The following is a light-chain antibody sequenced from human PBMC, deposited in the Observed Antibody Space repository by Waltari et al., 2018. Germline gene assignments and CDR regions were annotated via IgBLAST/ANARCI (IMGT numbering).Light chain of an antibody. CDR3: QQYYDNWT. V-gene: IGKV4-1*01. Sequence: DIVVTQSPDSLAVSLGERVTMNCKSSQSFFKTYNNRNYLGWFQQKPGQPPKLLIYWASTRESGVPDRFSGSGSGTDFTLTISSLQAEDVAVYYCQQYYDNWTFGQGTKVEIK. J-gene: IGKJ1*01. CDR2: WAS. CDR1: QSFFKTYNNRNY.